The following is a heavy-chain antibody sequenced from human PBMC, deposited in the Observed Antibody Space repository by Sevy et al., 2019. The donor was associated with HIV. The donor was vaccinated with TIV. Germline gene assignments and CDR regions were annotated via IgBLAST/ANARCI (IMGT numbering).Heavy chain of an antibody. CDR3: TRNPRNGNYLGDWFDP. J-gene: IGHJ5*02. D-gene: IGHD1-26*01. Sequence: GGSLRLSCTASGFTFGDYAMSWFRQAPGKGLEWVGFIRSKAYGGTPEYAASVKGRFTISREDSESIAYLQMNSLKGEDPAVYYCTRNPRNGNYLGDWFDPWGQGTLVTVSS. CDR1: GFTFGDYA. CDR2: IRSKAYGGTP. V-gene: IGHV3-49*03.